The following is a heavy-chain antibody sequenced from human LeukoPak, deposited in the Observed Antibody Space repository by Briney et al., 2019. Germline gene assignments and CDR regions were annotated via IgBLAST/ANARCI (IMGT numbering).Heavy chain of an antibody. V-gene: IGHV1-2*02. Sequence: ASVKVSCTASGYTFTGYYMHWVRQAPGQGLEWMGWINPNSGGTNYAQKFQGRVTMTRDTSISTAYMELSRLRSDDTAVYYCAREDYVWGSYRYTPRVFDYWGQGTLVTVSS. CDR1: GYTFTGYY. CDR3: AREDYVWGSYRYTPRVFDY. D-gene: IGHD3-16*02. J-gene: IGHJ4*02. CDR2: INPNSGGT.